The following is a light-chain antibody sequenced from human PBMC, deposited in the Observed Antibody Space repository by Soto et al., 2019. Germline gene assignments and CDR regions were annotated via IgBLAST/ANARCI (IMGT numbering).Light chain of an antibody. CDR2: RAS. CDR3: QPSYSTPYT. J-gene: IGKJ2*01. V-gene: IGKV1-39*01. Sequence: DIQMTQSPSSLSASVGDRVTITCRASHSITSYLNWYQQKPGRAPKLLIYRASNLQSGVPSRFSGSGYGTDFTLTISSLQPEDFDTYYCQPSYSTPYTFGQGTKVDIK. CDR1: HSITSY.